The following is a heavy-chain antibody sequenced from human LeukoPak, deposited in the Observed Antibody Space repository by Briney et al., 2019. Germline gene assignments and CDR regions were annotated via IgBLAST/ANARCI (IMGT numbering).Heavy chain of an antibody. CDR3: ARDRITMVRGVITYYYYDGMDV. J-gene: IGHJ6*02. D-gene: IGHD3-10*01. CDR2: IYSGGST. Sequence: GGSLRLSCAASGFTVSSNYMSWVRQAPGKGLEWVSVIYSGGSTYYADSVKGRFTISRDNSKNTLYLQMNSLRAEDTAVYYCARDRITMVRGVITYYYYDGMDVWGQGTTVTVSS. V-gene: IGHV3-66*01. CDR1: GFTVSSNY.